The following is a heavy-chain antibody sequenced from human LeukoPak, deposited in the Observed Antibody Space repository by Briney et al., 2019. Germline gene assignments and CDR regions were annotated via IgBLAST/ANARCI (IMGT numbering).Heavy chain of an antibody. Sequence: GGSVRLSCAASGFTFSSYAMNWVRQAPGKGLEWVSAISGSGSTTYYADSVKGRFTISRDNSKNTLFLQMNSLTAEDTAIYSCARPRLEYCSGGSCFDAFDIWGQGTMVTVSS. D-gene: IGHD2-15*01. CDR1: GFTFSSYA. V-gene: IGHV3-23*01. J-gene: IGHJ3*02. CDR2: ISGSGSTT. CDR3: ARPRLEYCSGGSCFDAFDI.